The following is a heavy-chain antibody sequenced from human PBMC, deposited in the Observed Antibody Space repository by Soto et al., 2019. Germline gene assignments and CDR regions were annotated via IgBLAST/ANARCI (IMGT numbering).Heavy chain of an antibody. J-gene: IGHJ4*02. D-gene: IGHD6-19*01. CDR3: ENHAVHSSAFTDY. V-gene: IGHV4-34*01. CDR2: INHSGST. CDR1: GGSFSGYY. Sequence: SETLSLTCAVYGGSFSGYYWSWFRQPPGKGLEWIGEINHSGSTNYNPSLKSRVSISVDTSKNQFSLKLSSVTAADTAVFYGENHAVHSSAFTDYWGKGTLVTVSS.